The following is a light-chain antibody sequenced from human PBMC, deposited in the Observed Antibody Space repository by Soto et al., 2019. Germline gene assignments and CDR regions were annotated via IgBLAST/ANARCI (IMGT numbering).Light chain of an antibody. J-gene: IGKJ4*01. V-gene: IGKV3-20*01. Sequence: EIVLTQSPGTLSLSPGERATLSCRASQSVTSTYIAWYQQKPGQAPRLLIHGASSRATGIPDRFSRSASGTDFTLPISRLEPEDFAVYYCQQYGTSPPLTFGGGTKVEIK. CDR3: QQYGTSPPLT. CDR1: QSVTSTY. CDR2: GAS.